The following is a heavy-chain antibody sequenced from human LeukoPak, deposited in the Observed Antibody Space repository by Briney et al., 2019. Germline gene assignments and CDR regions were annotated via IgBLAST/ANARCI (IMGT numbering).Heavy chain of an antibody. V-gene: IGHV4-34*01. CDR3: ARTTEGFAGGPGYSYYYYMDA. J-gene: IGHJ6*03. D-gene: IGHD4-11*01. Sequence: SESLSLTCGVYGGSFSGYYWTWIRQPPGKGLEWIGEINHSGSTNYNPSLKSRVTISVDTSKNQVSLKLRSVTAADTAVYYCARTTEGFAGGPGYSYYYYMDAWGKGTTVTISS. CDR2: INHSGST. CDR1: GGSFSGYY.